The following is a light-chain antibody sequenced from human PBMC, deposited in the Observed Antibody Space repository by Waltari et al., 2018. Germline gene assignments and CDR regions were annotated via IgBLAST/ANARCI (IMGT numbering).Light chain of an antibody. CDR2: SAS. V-gene: IGKV1-39*01. Sequence: DIQMTQSPSSLSAVVGDRVTITCRASQSIGNYLNWYQQKPGKAPQLLIHSASSLQRGVPSRVSGRGSGTEFSLTISGLQPDDFATYYCQESYSSPPSTFGQGTKVDIK. J-gene: IGKJ1*01. CDR1: QSIGNY. CDR3: QESYSSPPST.